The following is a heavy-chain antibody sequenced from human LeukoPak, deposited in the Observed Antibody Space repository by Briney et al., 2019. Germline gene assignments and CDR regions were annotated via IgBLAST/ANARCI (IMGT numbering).Heavy chain of an antibody. CDR2: ISSSSSYI. V-gene: IGHV3-21*01. D-gene: IGHD3-10*02. CDR3: ARDAVRGIWFDP. CDR1: GFTFSSYS. J-gene: IGHJ5*02. Sequence: PGGSLRLSCAASGFTFSSYSMNWVRQAPGKGLEWVSSISSSSSYIYYADSVKGRFTISRDNAKNSLYQQMNSLRAEDTAVYYCARDAVRGIWFDPWGQGTLVTVSS.